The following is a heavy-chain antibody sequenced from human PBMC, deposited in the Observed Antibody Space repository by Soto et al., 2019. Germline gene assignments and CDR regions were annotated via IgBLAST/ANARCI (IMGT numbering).Heavy chain of an antibody. V-gene: IGHV3-23*01. CDR2: ISGGGDGT. Sequence: EVHLLESGGGLVQPGGSLRLSCTASGFPFGNYAMYWVRQAPGKGLEWVSGISGGGDGTNYADSVKGRFTVSRDNSRNTMYLQMNSLRAEDTAVHYCAKEPRLQLAYWGQGTLVTVSS. CDR3: AKEPRLQLAY. J-gene: IGHJ4*02. CDR1: GFPFGNYA. D-gene: IGHD1-1*01.